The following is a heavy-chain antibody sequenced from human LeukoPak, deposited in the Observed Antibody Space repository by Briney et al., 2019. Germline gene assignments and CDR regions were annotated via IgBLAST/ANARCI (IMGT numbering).Heavy chain of an antibody. V-gene: IGHV3-21*01. CDR1: GFTFSSYS. D-gene: IGHD2-2*01. CDR2: ISSSSSYI. Sequence: PGGSLRLSCAASGFTFSSYSMNWVRQAPGKGLEWVSSISSSSSYIYYADSVKGRFTISRDNSKNTLYLQMGSLRAEDMAVYYCARAEYCSSTSCYSPYYYYYYMDVWGKGTTVTVSS. J-gene: IGHJ6*03. CDR3: ARAEYCSSTSCYSPYYYYYYMDV.